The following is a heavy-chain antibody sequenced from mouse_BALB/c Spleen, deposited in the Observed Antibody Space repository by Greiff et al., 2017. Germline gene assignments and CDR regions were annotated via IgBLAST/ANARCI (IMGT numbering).Heavy chain of an antibody. J-gene: IGHJ3*01. CDR2: ISYSGST. CDR3: ARWGTYYGNYVPAY. CDR1: GYSITSDYA. V-gene: IGHV3-2*02. D-gene: IGHD2-10*01. Sequence: DVKLQESGPGLVKPSQSLSLTCTVTGYSITSDYAWNWIRQFPGNKLEWMGYISYSGSTSYNPSLKSRISITRDTSKNQFFLQLNSVTTEDTATYYCARWGTYYGNYVPAYWGQGTLVTVSA.